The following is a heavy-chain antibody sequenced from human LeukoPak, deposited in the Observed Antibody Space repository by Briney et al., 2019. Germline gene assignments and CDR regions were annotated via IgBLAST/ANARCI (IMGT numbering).Heavy chain of an antibody. CDR1: GGSISSGPYF. V-gene: IGHV4-30-2*06. Sequence: SQTLSLTCSVSGGSISSGPYFWSWIRQSPGQGLEWIRYIWPSGSTNYNPSFSGRVAISLDKSRNHFTLMVTAVTAADTAVYYCARDVEGAGMAAPFDYWGQGILVTVSS. J-gene: IGHJ4*02. CDR3: ARDVEGAGMAAPFDY. D-gene: IGHD6-13*01. CDR2: IWPSGST.